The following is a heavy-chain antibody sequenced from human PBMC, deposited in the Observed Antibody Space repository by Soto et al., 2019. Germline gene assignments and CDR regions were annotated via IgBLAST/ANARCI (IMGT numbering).Heavy chain of an antibody. CDR3: AKDKTPRAYSGYEPSFNS. V-gene: IGHV3-74*01. Sequence: EVQLAESGGGLIQPGGSLRLSCATSGFTFSRYWIHWVRQAPGEGLVWVSRISGDGVHTDYAESVKGRFTVSRDIAKSTGYLQMSSLRPEDTAFYYCAKDKTPRAYSGYEPSFNSWGQGTLVTVSS. J-gene: IGHJ4*02. D-gene: IGHD5-12*01. CDR2: ISGDGVHT. CDR1: GFTFSRYW.